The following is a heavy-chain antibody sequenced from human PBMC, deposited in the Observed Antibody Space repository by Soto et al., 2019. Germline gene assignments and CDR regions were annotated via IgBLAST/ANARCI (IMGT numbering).Heavy chain of an antibody. D-gene: IGHD6-13*01. CDR2: INPSGGST. J-gene: IGHJ3*02. CDR1: GYTFTSYY. V-gene: IGHV1-46*01. CDR3: ARFGIAAAGTLAFDI. Sequence: ASVKVSCKASGYTFTSYYMHWVRQAPGQGLEWMGIINPSGGSTSYAQKFQGRVTMTRNTSTSTVYMELSSLRSEDTAVYYCARFGIAAAGTLAFDIWGQGTMVTVSS.